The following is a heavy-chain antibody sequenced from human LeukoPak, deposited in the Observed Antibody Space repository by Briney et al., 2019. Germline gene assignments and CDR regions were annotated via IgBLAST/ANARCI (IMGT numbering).Heavy chain of an antibody. V-gene: IGHV4-39*07. Sequence: SEALSLTCTVSGGSLSSSSYYWGWIRQPPGKGLEWIGSIYYSGSTYYNPSLKSRVTMSLEMSKNQFSLKLSSVTAADTAVYYCARHIAARLASGYYYYMDVWGKGTTVTVSS. D-gene: IGHD6-6*01. CDR1: GGSLSSSSYY. CDR3: ARHIAARLASGYYYYMDV. J-gene: IGHJ6*03. CDR2: IYYSGST.